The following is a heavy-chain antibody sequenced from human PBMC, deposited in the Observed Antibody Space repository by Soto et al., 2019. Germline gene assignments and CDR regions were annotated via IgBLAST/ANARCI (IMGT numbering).Heavy chain of an antibody. CDR1: GGTFSSYT. J-gene: IGHJ2*01. CDR2: IIPILGIA. V-gene: IGHV1-69*02. Sequence: SVKVSCKASGGTFSSYTISWVRQAPGQGLEWMGRIIPILGIANYAQKFQGRVTITADKSTSTAYMELSSLRSEDTAVYYCARKDGYFSCGSCYSSNWYFDLWGRGTLVTVS. CDR3: ARKDGYFSCGSCYSSNWYFDL. D-gene: IGHD2-15*01.